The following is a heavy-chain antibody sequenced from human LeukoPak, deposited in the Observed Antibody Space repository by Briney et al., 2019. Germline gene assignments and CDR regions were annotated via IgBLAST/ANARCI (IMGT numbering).Heavy chain of an antibody. CDR1: GGSISDYY. V-gene: IGHV4-59*01. CDR2: IFGRGSS. Sequence: SETLSLTCTVSGGSISDYYWSWIRQPPGKGLEWIGWIFGRGSSNYNPSLKSRLTISVDTSKNQFSLKLTSATAADTAVYYCARGPPEESSSWGSFDYWGQGTLVTVSS. J-gene: IGHJ4*02. CDR3: ARGPPEESSSWGSFDY. D-gene: IGHD6-13*01.